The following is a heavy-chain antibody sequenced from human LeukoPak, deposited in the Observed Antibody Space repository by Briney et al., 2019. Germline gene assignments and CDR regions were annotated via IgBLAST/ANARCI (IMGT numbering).Heavy chain of an antibody. J-gene: IGHJ4*02. Sequence: PGGSLSLFRAVSGFNFSRYSMHGVGQAPGKGLEWVSSISSSSCYIYYAGSVKGRSTISRDNAKNSLYLQMNSLRAEDTAVYYCARDGQQLPFDYWGQGTLVTVSS. V-gene: IGHV3-21*01. CDR3: ARDGQQLPFDY. CDR1: GFNFSRYS. CDR2: ISSSSCYI. D-gene: IGHD6-13*01.